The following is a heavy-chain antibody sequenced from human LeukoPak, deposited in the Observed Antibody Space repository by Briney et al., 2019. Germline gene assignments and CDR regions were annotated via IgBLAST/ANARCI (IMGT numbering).Heavy chain of an antibody. D-gene: IGHD6-19*01. Sequence: SETLSLTCAVYGGSFSGYFWIWIRQPPGKGLEWIGEINHSGSTNYNPSLKSRVTMSVDTSKNQFSLKLSSLTAADTAVYYCARRVRGSGVNWFDPWGQGTLVTVSS. CDR1: GGSFSGYF. CDR3: ARRVRGSGVNWFDP. J-gene: IGHJ5*02. V-gene: IGHV4-34*01. CDR2: INHSGST.